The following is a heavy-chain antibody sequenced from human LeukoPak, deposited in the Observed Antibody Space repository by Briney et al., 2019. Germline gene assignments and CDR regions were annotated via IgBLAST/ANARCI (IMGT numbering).Heavy chain of an antibody. CDR3: TTDPERGYSYGIFDY. CDR1: GFTFSSYA. Sequence: PGGSLRLSCAASGFTFSSYAMSWVRQAPGKGLEWVSAISGSGGSTYYADSVKGRFTISRDNSKNTLYLQMNSLKTEDTAVYYCTTDPERGYSYGIFDYWGQGTLVTVSS. CDR2: ISGSGGST. D-gene: IGHD5-18*01. V-gene: IGHV3-23*01. J-gene: IGHJ4*02.